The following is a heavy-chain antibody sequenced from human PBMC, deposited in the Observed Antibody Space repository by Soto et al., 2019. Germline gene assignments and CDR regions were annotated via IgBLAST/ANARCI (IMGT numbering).Heavy chain of an antibody. CDR3: AAPRDEYGSGVSWFTYGMDI. CDR2: LDGAGGST. J-gene: IGHJ6*02. Sequence: XSLILSRLASLFTLSDFAMTWVRHVPGRGLEWVASLDGAGGSTYYAESVRGRFSISRDNSQNTLFLQMKRLKVDDTAIYYCAAPRDEYGSGVSWFTYGMDIWGQGTTVTV. V-gene: IGHV3-23*01. D-gene: IGHD3-10*01. CDR1: LFTLSDFA.